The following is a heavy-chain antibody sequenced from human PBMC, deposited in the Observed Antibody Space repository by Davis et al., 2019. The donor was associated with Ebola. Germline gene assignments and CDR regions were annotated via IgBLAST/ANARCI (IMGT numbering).Heavy chain of an antibody. CDR2: IKQDGSLT. J-gene: IGHJ6*02. V-gene: IGHV3-7*01. CDR3: AREYEDVLGFLEWGKKRDYYGMDV. D-gene: IGHD3-3*01. Sequence: GESPKTPRAAPGFILSNYWMTWVRQAPGKGPEWVATIKQDGSLTYYVDSVRGRFTISRDNVKNSLDPQMSSLRAEDTAVYYCAREYEDVLGFLEWGKKRDYYGMDVWGQGTKVTVSS. CDR1: GFILSNYW.